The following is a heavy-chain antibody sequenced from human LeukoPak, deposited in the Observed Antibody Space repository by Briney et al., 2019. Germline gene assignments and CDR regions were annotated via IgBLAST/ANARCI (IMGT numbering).Heavy chain of an antibody. D-gene: IGHD6-13*01. CDR3: AREIAAAGSGGFDY. CDR2: ISYDGSNK. CDR1: GFTFSSYA. Sequence: GRSLRLSCAASGFTFSSYAMHWVRQAPGKGLEWVAVISYDGSNKYYADSVKGRFTISRDNSKNTPYLQMNSLRAEDTAVYYCAREIAAAGSGGFDYWGQGTLVTVSS. V-gene: IGHV3-30-3*01. J-gene: IGHJ4*02.